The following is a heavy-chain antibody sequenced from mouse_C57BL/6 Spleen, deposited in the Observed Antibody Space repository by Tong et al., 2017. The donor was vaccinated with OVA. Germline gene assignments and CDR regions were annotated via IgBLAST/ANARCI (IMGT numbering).Heavy chain of an antibody. V-gene: IGHV2-9*02. D-gene: IGHD4-1*01. CDR3: ARDAELTGTGFAY. J-gene: IGHJ3*01. CDR1: GFSLTSYG. Sequence: VQLQESGPGLVAPSQSLSITCTVSGFSLTSYGVHWVRQPPGKGLEWLGVIWAGGSTNYNSALMSRLSISKDNSKSQVFLKMNRMQTDDTAMYYCARDAELTGTGFAYWGQGTLVTVSA. CDR2: IWAGGST.